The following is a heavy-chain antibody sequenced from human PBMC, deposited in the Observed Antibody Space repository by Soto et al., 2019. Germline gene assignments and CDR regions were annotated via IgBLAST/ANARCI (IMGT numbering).Heavy chain of an antibody. CDR1: GFTFSSYW. CDR3: ARDPRSSTVTRTFDY. Sequence: EVQLVESGGGLVQPGGSLRLSCAASGFTFSSYWMSWVRQAPGKGLEWVANIKQDGSEKYYVDSVKGRFTISRDNAKNSLYLQMNSLRAEDTAVYYCARDPRSSTVTRTFDYWGQGTLVTVSS. J-gene: IGHJ4*02. V-gene: IGHV3-7*01. CDR2: IKQDGSEK. D-gene: IGHD4-17*01.